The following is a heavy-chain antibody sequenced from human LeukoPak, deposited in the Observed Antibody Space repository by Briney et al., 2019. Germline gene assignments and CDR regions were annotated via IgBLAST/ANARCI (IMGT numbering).Heavy chain of an antibody. CDR2: INPNSGGT. Sequence: ASVKVSCEASGYTFTGYYMHWVRQAPGQGLEWMGWINPNSGGTNYAQKFQGRVTMTRDTSISTAYMELSRLRSDDTAVYYCASRGVIVATVYFDYWGQGTLVTVSS. D-gene: IGHD5-12*01. CDR3: ASRGVIVATVYFDY. V-gene: IGHV1-2*02. J-gene: IGHJ4*02. CDR1: GYTFTGYY.